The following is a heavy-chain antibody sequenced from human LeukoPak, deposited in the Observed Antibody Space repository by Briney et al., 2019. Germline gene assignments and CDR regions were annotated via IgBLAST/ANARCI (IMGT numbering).Heavy chain of an antibody. V-gene: IGHV4-61*01. CDR3: ARGYSSIRGWFDP. Sequence: PETLSLTCTVSGGSVSSGSYYWNWIRQPPGKGLEWIEYIYYSGSTKYNPSLNSRVTISLDTSKNQFSLKLSSVTAADTAVFYCARGYSSIRGWFDPWGQGTPVTVSS. D-gene: IGHD6-13*01. CDR1: GGSVSSGSYY. CDR2: IYYSGST. J-gene: IGHJ5*02.